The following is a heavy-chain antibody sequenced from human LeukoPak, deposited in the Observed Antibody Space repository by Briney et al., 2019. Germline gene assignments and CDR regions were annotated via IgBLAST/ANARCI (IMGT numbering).Heavy chain of an antibody. CDR1: GFTFDDYG. Sequence: GGSLRLSCAASGFTFDDYGMSWVRQAPGKGLEWVSGINWNGGSTGYADSVKGRFIISRDNAKNSLYLQMNSLRAEDTALYYCARDRRYCSGGSCYYYYYYMDVWGKGITVTVSS. D-gene: IGHD2-15*01. J-gene: IGHJ6*03. CDR2: INWNGGST. V-gene: IGHV3-20*04. CDR3: ARDRRYCSGGSCYYYYYYMDV.